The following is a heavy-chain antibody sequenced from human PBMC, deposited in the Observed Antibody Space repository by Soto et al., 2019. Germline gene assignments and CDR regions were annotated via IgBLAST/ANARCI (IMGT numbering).Heavy chain of an antibody. J-gene: IGHJ4*02. D-gene: IGHD4-4*01. CDR2: IYYSGPS. CDR1: GGSVSRDSNF. Sequence: WETLSLTCTVSGGSVSRDSNFWSWIRQPPGKGLEWIGYIYYSGPSRYNPSLESRVTISIASSKNKVSLTLTSVTAADTAVYYCARGYSHYAHWGRGTLVTVSS. CDR3: ARGYSHYAH. V-gene: IGHV4-61*01.